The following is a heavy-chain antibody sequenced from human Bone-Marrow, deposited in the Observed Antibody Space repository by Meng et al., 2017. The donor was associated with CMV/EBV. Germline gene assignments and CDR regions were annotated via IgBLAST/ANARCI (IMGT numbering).Heavy chain of an antibody. CDR2: ISRSSSYI. D-gene: IGHD2-15*01. Sequence: GGSLRLSCAASGFTFSSYSMNWVRQAPGKGLEWVSFISRSSSYIYNADSVKGRFTISRDNAKNSLYLQMNSLRAEDTAVYYCARDLFLGFCSDSQCRSWFDPWGQGNLVAVAS. J-gene: IGHJ5*02. CDR1: GFTFSSYS. V-gene: IGHV3-21*01. CDR3: ARDLFLGFCSDSQCRSWFDP.